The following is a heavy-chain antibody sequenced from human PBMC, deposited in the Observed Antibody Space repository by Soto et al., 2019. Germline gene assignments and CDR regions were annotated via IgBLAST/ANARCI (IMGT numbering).Heavy chain of an antibody. Sequence: GGSLRLSCAASGLTFSNYWMTWVRRAPGKGLEWVANIKQDGSENSYVGSVKGRFTISRDNAKNSLYLQMNNLRAEDAAVYYCARERGSKSMDVWGQGTTVTVSS. D-gene: IGHD2-15*01. CDR3: ARERGSKSMDV. J-gene: IGHJ6*02. CDR1: GLTFSNYW. V-gene: IGHV3-7*03. CDR2: IKQDGSEN.